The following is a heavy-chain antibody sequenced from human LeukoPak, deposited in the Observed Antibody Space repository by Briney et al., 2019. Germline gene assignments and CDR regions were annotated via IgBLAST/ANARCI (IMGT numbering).Heavy chain of an antibody. D-gene: IGHD5-18*01. CDR1: GGSISSYY. Sequence: PSETLSLTCTVSGGSISSYYWSWIRQPPGKGLEWIGYIYYSGSTNYNPPLKSRVTISVDTSKNQFSLKLSSVTAADTAVYYCARVQQLWSLDYWGQGTLVTVSS. CDR2: IYYSGST. V-gene: IGHV4-59*01. J-gene: IGHJ4*02. CDR3: ARVQQLWSLDY.